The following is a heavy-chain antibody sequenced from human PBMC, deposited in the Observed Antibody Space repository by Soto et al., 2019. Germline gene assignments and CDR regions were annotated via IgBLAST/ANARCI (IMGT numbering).Heavy chain of an antibody. V-gene: IGHV4-4*07. J-gene: IGHJ6*02. CDR1: GGSISTYF. CDR3: AREGGYFDSSGSGVYHYYGVDV. Sequence: QVQLQESGPGLVKPSETLYLTCTVSGGSISTYFWSWIRQPAGGGLEWIGRMYTTGSTNYKPSLKNRTTRSMDTSRNQFSLKLRSVTAAGTAVYYCAREGGYFDSSGSGVYHYYGVDVWGQGTTVTVSS. D-gene: IGHD3-22*01. CDR2: MYTTGST.